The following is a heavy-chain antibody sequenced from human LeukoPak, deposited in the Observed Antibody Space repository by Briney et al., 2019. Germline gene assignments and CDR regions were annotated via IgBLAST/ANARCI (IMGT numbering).Heavy chain of an antibody. Sequence: SETLSLTCTVSGCSISNYYWNWIRQPPGKGLEWIGYIYYSGSTNYNPSLKSRVTISVDTSKNQFSLKLSSVTAADTAVYYCARDIGRGYSYGSFDYWGQGTLVTVSS. CDR3: ARDIGRGYSYGSFDY. D-gene: IGHD5-18*01. V-gene: IGHV4-59*01. J-gene: IGHJ4*02. CDR2: IYYSGST. CDR1: GCSISNYY.